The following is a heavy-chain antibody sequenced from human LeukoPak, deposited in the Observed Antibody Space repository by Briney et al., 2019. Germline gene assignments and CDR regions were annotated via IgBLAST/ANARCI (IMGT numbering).Heavy chain of an antibody. CDR3: AKDRVSGSYYTEFDY. D-gene: IGHD1-26*01. V-gene: IGHV3-30*18. CDR1: GFTFSSYG. J-gene: IGHJ4*02. CDR2: ISYDGSNK. Sequence: PGGSLRLSCAASGFTFSSYGMHWVRQAPGKGLEWVAVISYDGSNKYYADSVKGRFTISRDNSKNTLYLQMNSLRAEDTAVYYCAKDRVSGSYYTEFDYWGQGTLVTVSS.